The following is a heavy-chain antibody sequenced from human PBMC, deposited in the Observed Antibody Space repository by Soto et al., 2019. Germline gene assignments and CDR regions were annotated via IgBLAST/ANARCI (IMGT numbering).Heavy chain of an antibody. CDR2: IYYSGST. V-gene: IGHV4-59*01. D-gene: IGHD2-21*01. CDR3: ARAGNVCGFSLDI. J-gene: IGHJ3*02. Sequence: PGKGLDWTAYIYYSGSTNYTPPLKSRVTISVDTSKNQFSLKLSSVTAAETVVYYCARAGNVCGFSLDIWGQGTMVT.